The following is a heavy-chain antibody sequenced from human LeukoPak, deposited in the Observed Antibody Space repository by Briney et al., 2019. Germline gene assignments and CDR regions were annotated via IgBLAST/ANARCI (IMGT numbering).Heavy chain of an antibody. CDR1: SDSITSSSYL. J-gene: IGHJ4*02. D-gene: IGHD3-10*01. Sequence: SETLSLTCSVSSDSITSSSYLWVWVRQPPGKGLEWIGDIYSNGHISYNPSLKSRTAISVDTSKNQFSLNLSSVTAADTAVYYCARRHYGSGNIDSWGQGTLVTVSS. CDR2: IYSNGHI. V-gene: IGHV4-39*01. CDR3: ARRHYGSGNIDS.